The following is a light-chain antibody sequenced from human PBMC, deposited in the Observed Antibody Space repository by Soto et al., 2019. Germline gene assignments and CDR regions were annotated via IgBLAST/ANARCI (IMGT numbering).Light chain of an antibody. CDR3: QQRSSWPPTIT. Sequence: EIVLTQSPGTLSLSPGEGATLACRASQSLRSTYLAWYQQKPGQAPRLLIYGASTRATGIPARFSGSGSGTEFTLTISSLEPEDFAVYYCQQRSSWPPTITFGQGTRLEIK. CDR2: GAS. V-gene: IGKV3D-20*02. J-gene: IGKJ5*01. CDR1: QSLRSTY.